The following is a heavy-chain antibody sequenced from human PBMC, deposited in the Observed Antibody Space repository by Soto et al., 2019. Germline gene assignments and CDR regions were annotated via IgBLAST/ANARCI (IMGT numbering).Heavy chain of an antibody. V-gene: IGHV3-21*01. CDR1: GFTFSSYS. CDR2: ISSSNIYK. D-gene: IGHD2-15*01. Sequence: EVHLVESEGGLVKPGGSLRLSCAASGFTFSSYSMNWVRQAPGKGLEWVSSISSSNIYKYYADSVKGRFTISRDNAKNSLYLQMNNLRAEDTAVYYCARDYPRFEYCNGGNCYEDYNYYMDVWGKGTTVTVSS. CDR3: ARDYPRFEYCNGGNCYEDYNYYMDV. J-gene: IGHJ6*03.